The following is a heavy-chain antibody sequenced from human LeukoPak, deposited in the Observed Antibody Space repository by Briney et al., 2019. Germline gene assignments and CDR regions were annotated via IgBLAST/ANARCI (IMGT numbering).Heavy chain of an antibody. Sequence: ASVKVSCKASGYTFNSYDINWVRQATGQGLEWMGWMHPNSGNTAYAQKFQGRVSMTRDTSISTAYMELSSLRSEDTAVYYCAGVSFDTSGNKINFDYWGHGTLVTVSS. CDR1: GYTFNSYD. J-gene: IGHJ4*01. CDR2: MHPNSGNT. CDR3: AGVSFDTSGNKINFDY. V-gene: IGHV1-8*01. D-gene: IGHD3-22*01.